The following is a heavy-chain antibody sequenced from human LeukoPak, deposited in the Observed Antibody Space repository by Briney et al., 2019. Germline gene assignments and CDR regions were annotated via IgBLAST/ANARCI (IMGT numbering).Heavy chain of an antibody. V-gene: IGHV3-30*02. CDR3: AKDADYYDSSGKVSYFDY. CDR2: IRYDGSNK. D-gene: IGHD3-22*01. J-gene: IGHJ4*02. Sequence: PGGSLRLSCAASGVTFSSYGMHWVRQAPGKGLEWVAFIRYDGSNKYYADSVKGRFTISRDNSKNTLYLQMNSLRAEDTAVYYCAKDADYYDSSGKVSYFDYWGQGTLVTVSS. CDR1: GVTFSSYG.